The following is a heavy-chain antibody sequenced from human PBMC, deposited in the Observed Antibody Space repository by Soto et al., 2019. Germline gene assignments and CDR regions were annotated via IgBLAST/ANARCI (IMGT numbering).Heavy chain of an antibody. CDR1: GFTFSNYG. CDR2: ISYDGSEK. D-gene: IGHD1-1*01. V-gene: IGHV3-30*18. Sequence: GGSLRLSCAASGFTFSNYGMHWVRQAPGKGLEGVAVISYDGSEKYYADSVKGRFPLSRDNSKNTLYLQMNSLRVEDTAVYYCAKVGYTNNWSWSIKPHLGPVDYWGQGPLVTV. CDR3: AKVGYTNNWSWSIKPHLGPVDY. J-gene: IGHJ4*02.